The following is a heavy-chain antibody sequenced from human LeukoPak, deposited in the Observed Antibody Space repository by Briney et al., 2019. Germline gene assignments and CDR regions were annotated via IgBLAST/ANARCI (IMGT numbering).Heavy chain of an antibody. D-gene: IGHD6-19*01. CDR2: ISGSGDST. CDR3: AKNGRSRAVAGTFDY. Sequence: PGGSLGLSCAASGFTFSSYAMSWVRQAPGKGLEWVSAISGSGDSTYYADSVKGRFTISRDNSKNTLYLQMNSLRAEDTAVYYCAKNGRSRAVAGTFDYWGQGTLVTVSS. V-gene: IGHV3-23*01. CDR1: GFTFSSYA. J-gene: IGHJ4*02.